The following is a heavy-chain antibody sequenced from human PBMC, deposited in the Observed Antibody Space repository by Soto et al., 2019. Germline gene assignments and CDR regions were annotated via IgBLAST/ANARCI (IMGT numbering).Heavy chain of an antibody. V-gene: IGHV4-59*08. CDR2: ISYSGAT. J-gene: IGHJ5*02. CDR1: GASISGYH. CDR3: ARVLPSLMVRGHQNWFDP. Sequence: SETLSLTCTVSGASISGYHWSWIRQFPGKGLECLGYISYSGATNYNPSLKSRVTMSIDTSKNQFSLKLSSVTAADTAVYYCARVLPSLMVRGHQNWFDPWGQGTLVTVSS. D-gene: IGHD3-10*01.